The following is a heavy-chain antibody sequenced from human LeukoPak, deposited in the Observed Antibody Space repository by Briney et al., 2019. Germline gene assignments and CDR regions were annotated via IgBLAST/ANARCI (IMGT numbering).Heavy chain of an antibody. J-gene: IGHJ2*01. Sequence: ASVKVSCKASGYTFTSYGISWVRQAPGQGLEWMGWISAYNGNTNYAQKLQGRVTMTTDTSTSTAYMELRSLRSDDTAVYYCARDLGTTDSRRHWYFDLRGLGTLVTVSS. CDR1: GYTFTSYG. V-gene: IGHV1-18*01. CDR3: ARDLGTTDSRRHWYFDL. CDR2: ISAYNGNT. D-gene: IGHD4-11*01.